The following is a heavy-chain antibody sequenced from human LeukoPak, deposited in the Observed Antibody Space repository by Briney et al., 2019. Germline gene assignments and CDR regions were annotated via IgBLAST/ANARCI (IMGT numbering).Heavy chain of an antibody. CDR2: INHSGST. CDR1: GGSFSGYY. CDR3: ARQPLARYSYDPTPFDI. J-gene: IGHJ3*02. Sequence: SETLSLTCAVYGGSFSGYYWSWIRQPPGKGLEWIGEINHSGSTNYNPSLKSRVTISVDRSKNQFSLKLSSVTAADTAVYYCARQPLARYSYDPTPFDIWGQGTMVTVSS. V-gene: IGHV4-34*01. D-gene: IGHD5-18*01.